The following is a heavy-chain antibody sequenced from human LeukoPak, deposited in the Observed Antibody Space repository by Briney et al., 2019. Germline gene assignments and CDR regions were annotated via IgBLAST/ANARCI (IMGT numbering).Heavy chain of an antibody. D-gene: IGHD3-22*01. CDR1: GGSISSHY. Sequence: PSETLSLTCTVSGGSISSHYWSWFRQTPGERPEWIAFICYSGTTNYNPSLKGRVTISIDSSKNQFSLKLSSVTAADTAIYYCARGTGFYDSSGHYYWGYFDSWGQGTLVPVSS. J-gene: IGHJ4*02. CDR2: ICYSGTT. CDR3: ARGTGFYDSSGHYYWGYFDS. V-gene: IGHV4-59*11.